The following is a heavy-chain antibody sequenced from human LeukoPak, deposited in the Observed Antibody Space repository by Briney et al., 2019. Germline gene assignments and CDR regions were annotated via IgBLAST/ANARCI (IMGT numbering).Heavy chain of an antibody. CDR2: ISSSSSYI. D-gene: IGHD5-12*01. CDR3: AKEIEWLSTTDAFDI. Sequence: PGGSLRLSCAASGFTFSSYSMNWVRQAPGKGLEWVSSISSSSSYIYYADSVKGRFTISRDNAKNTLYLQMNSLRAEDTAVYYYAKEIEWLSTTDAFDIWGQGTMVTVSS. J-gene: IGHJ3*02. CDR1: GFTFSSYS. V-gene: IGHV3-21*01.